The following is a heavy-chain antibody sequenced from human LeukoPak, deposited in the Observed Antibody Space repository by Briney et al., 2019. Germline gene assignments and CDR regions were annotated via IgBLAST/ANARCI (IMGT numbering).Heavy chain of an antibody. V-gene: IGHV4-59*08. D-gene: IGHD1-26*01. CDR3: ARHIVGATIRAFDI. CDR1: GGSISSYY. J-gene: IGHJ3*02. CDR2: IYYSGST. Sequence: SETLSLTCTVSGGSISSYYWSWIRQPPGKGLEWIGYIYYSGSTNYNPSLKSRVTISVDTSKIQFSLKLSSVTAADTAVYYCARHIVGATIRAFDIWGQGTMVTVSS.